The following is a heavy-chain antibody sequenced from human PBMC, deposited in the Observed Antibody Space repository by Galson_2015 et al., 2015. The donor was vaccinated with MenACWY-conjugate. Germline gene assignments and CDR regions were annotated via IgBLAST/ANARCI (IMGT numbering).Heavy chain of an antibody. Sequence: SLRLSCAASGFTFSSYWMHWVRQAPGKGLVWVSRISSSSDGTSTNYADSVEGRFTISRDSAKNTLSLQMNSLRAEDTAVYYCVRGGGKNGFPKNAFDFWGQRTIVTVS. CDR2: ISSSSDGTST. V-gene: IGHV3-74*01. J-gene: IGHJ3*01. D-gene: IGHD5-24*01. CDR3: VRGGGKNGFPKNAFDF. CDR1: GFTFSSYW.